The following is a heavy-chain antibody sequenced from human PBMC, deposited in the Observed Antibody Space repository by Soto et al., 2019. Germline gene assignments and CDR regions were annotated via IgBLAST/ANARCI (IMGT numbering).Heavy chain of an antibody. CDR3: ARDETGDSYYYYYGMDV. Sequence: QVQLVQSGAEVKKPGSSVKVSCKASGGTFNTYNINWVRQAPGQGLEWMGGILPIFGTTNYAQRFQGRVTITADDSTSTAYMELSSLRSADTAVDYCARDETGDSYYYYYGMDVWGQGTTVTVTS. J-gene: IGHJ6*02. CDR2: ILPIFGTT. CDR1: GGTFNTYN. D-gene: IGHD7-27*01. V-gene: IGHV1-69*01.